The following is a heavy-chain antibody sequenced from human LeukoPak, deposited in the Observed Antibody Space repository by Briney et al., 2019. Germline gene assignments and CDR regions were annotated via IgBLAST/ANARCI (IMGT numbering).Heavy chain of an antibody. CDR1: GYTFTGYY. Sequence: ASVTVSCKASGYTFTGYYMHWVRQAPGQGLEWMGWINPNSGGTDYAQKFQGRVTMTRDTSISTAYMELSRLRSDDTAVYYCARDLGFYYYGMDVWGQGTTVTASS. V-gene: IGHV1-2*02. J-gene: IGHJ6*02. D-gene: IGHD3-16*01. CDR2: INPNSGGT. CDR3: ARDLGFYYYGMDV.